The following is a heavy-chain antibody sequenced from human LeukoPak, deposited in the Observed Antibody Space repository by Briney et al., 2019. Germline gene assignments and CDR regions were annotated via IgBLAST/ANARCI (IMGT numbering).Heavy chain of an antibody. CDR2: IKQDGSEK. Sequence: GGSLRLSCAASGFTFRSYWMTWVRQAPGKGLEWVANIKQDGSEKYYVDSVKGRFTISRDNAKNSLYLQMNSLRAEDTAVYYCARTNVYGYDHWGQGTLVTVSP. D-gene: IGHD5-18*01. CDR3: ARTNVYGYDH. V-gene: IGHV3-7*03. CDR1: GFTFRSYW. J-gene: IGHJ5*02.